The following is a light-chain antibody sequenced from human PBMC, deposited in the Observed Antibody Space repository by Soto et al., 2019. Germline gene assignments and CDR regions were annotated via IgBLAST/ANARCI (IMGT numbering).Light chain of an antibody. J-gene: IGLJ2*01. Sequence: QPVLTQPPSVSGAPGQRVTISCTGSSSNIGAGYDVHWYQQLPGTAPKLLIYGNSNRPSGVPDRFSGSKSGTSASLAITGLQAEDEADYYCQSRWVFGGGTKVTVL. V-gene: IGLV1-40*01. CDR1: SSNIGAGYD. CDR2: GNS. CDR3: QSRWV.